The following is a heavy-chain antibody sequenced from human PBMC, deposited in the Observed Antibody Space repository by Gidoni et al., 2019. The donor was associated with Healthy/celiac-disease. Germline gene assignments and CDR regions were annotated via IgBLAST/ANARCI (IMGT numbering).Heavy chain of an antibody. Sequence: QVQLQQWGAGLLKPSETLSLTCAVSGGSFSGYYWSWIRQPPGKGLELIGEINHSGSTNYNPSLKSRVTISVDTSKNQFSLKLSSVTAADTAVYYCAREGRRGHGDWFDPWGQGTLVTVSS. D-gene: IGHD3-10*01. V-gene: IGHV4-34*01. CDR2: INHSGST. CDR1: GGSFSGYY. CDR3: AREGRRGHGDWFDP. J-gene: IGHJ5*02.